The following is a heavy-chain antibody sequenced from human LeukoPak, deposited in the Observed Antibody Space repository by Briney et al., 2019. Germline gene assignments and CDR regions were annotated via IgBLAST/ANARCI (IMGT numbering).Heavy chain of an antibody. J-gene: IGHJ6*02. CDR3: ASHGMDV. V-gene: IGHV3-11*06. Sequence: GGSLRLSCAASGFTFSDYFMSWVRQAPGKGLEWLSYISGRGNYVDYAESLKGRITISRDNAKNSLYLQMNSLRAEDTAVYYCASHGMDVWGQGTTVTVSS. CDR2: ISGRGNYV. CDR1: GFTFSDYF.